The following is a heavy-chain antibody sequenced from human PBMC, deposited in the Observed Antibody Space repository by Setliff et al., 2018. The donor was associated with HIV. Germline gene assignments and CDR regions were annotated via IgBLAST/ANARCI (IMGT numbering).Heavy chain of an antibody. Sequence: SETLSLTCTVSGGSINTYSWSWIRQPAGKGLEWIGRFYTSGSTNYNPSLKSRVTMSVDTSKNQFSLKLSSVTAAETAVYYCARDRLTYYFDYWGQGILVTAPQ. V-gene: IGHV4-4*07. J-gene: IGHJ4*02. CDR2: FYTSGST. CDR1: GGSINTYS. D-gene: IGHD3-22*01. CDR3: ARDRLTYYFDY.